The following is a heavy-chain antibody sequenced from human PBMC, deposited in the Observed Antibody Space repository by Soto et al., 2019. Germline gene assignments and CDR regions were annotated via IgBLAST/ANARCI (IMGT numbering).Heavy chain of an antibody. CDR1: GFTFSSYA. CDR3: AKVSVVVAATSDFDY. CDR2: ISGSGGST. Sequence: GGSLRLSCAASGFTFSSYAMSWVRQAPGKGLEWVSAISGSGGSTYYADSVKGRFTISRDNSKNTLYMQMNSLRAEDTAVYYCAKVSVVVAATSDFDYWGQGTLVTVSS. J-gene: IGHJ4*02. V-gene: IGHV3-23*01. D-gene: IGHD2-15*01.